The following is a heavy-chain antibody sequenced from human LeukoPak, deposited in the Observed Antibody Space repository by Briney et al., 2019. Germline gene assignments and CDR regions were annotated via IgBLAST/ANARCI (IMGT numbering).Heavy chain of an antibody. CDR3: ARDYDRYYMDV. CDR1: GFTVSVYW. CDR2: INTEGTST. V-gene: IGHV3-74*01. J-gene: IGHJ6*03. Sequence: GGSLRLSCAASGFTVSVYWIHWVRQVPGKGLVWVSRINTEGTSTSYADSVKGRFTISRDNAKNTLYLQMNSLRVEDTAVCYCARDYDRYYMDVWGKGTTVTVSS. D-gene: IGHD3-3*01.